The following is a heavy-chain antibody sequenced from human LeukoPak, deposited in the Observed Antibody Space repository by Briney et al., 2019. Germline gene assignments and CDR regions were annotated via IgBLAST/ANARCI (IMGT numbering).Heavy chain of an antibody. D-gene: IGHD6-19*01. J-gene: IGHJ4*02. CDR1: GGSFSGYY. Sequence: SETLSLTCAVYGGSFSGYYWSWIRQPPGKGLEWIGEINHSGSTNYNPSLKSRVTISVDTSKNQFSLKLSSVTAADTAVYYCASRGGSGWLDYWGQGTLVTVSS. V-gene: IGHV4-34*01. CDR2: INHSGST. CDR3: ASRGGSGWLDY.